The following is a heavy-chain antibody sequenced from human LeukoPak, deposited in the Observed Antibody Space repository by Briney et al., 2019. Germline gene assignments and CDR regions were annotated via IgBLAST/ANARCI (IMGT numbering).Heavy chain of an antibody. CDR2: IYHSGSP. CDR1: GYSISSASY. V-gene: IGHV4-38-2*01. CDR3: ARPISSQGYFGVVID. Sequence: SETLSLTCAVSGYSISSASYWGWIRPPPGKGLEWIGNIYHSGSPYYNPSLKSRVTISVDTSKNQFSLKLRSVTAADTAVYYCARPISSQGYFGVVIDWGQGTLVTVSS. J-gene: IGHJ4*02. D-gene: IGHD3-3*01.